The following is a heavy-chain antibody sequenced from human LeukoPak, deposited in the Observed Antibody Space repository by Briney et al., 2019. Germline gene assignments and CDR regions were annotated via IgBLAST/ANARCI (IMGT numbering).Heavy chain of an antibody. CDR1: GGSISSYY. Sequence: PSETLSLTCTVSGGSISSYYWSWIRQPPGKGLEWIGYIYTSGSTNYDPSLKSRVTISVDTSKNQFSLKLSSVTAADTAVYYCARLYGGKTGWFDPWGQGTLVTVSS. CDR2: IYTSGST. V-gene: IGHV4-4*09. D-gene: IGHD4-23*01. CDR3: ARLYGGKTGWFDP. J-gene: IGHJ5*02.